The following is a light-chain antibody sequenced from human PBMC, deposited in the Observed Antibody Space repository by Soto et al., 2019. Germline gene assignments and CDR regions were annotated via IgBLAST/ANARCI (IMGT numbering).Light chain of an antibody. V-gene: IGLV2-8*01. J-gene: IGLJ2*01. CDR2: EVS. Sequence: QSALTQPPSASGSPGQSVTISCTGTSSDVGGYNYVSWYQQHPGKAPKLMIYEVSKRPSGVPDRFSGSKSGNTASLTVSGLQAEDEAEYYCSSYAGSIVVFGGGTKLTV. CDR1: SSDVGGYNY. CDR3: SSYAGSIVV.